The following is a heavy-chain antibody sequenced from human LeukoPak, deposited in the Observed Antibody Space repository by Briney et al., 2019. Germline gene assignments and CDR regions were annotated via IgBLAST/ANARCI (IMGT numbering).Heavy chain of an antibody. Sequence: PSETLSLTCAVYGGSFSGYYWSWIRQPPGKGLEWIGEINHSGSTNYNPSLKSRVTISVDTSKHQFSLKLSSVTAADTAVYYCARGLRYCSGGSCYSGVWRWFDPWGQGTLVTVSS. D-gene: IGHD2-15*01. CDR3: ARGLRYCSGGSCYSGVWRWFDP. V-gene: IGHV4-34*01. CDR2: INHSGST. J-gene: IGHJ5*02. CDR1: GGSFSGYY.